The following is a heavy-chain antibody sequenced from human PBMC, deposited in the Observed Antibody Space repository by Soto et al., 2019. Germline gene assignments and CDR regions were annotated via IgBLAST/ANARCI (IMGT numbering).Heavy chain of an antibody. Sequence: SETLSLTCAVYGGSFSGYYWSWIRQPPGKGLEWIGEINHSGSTNYNPSLKSRVTISVDTSKNQFSLKLSSVTAADTAVYYCARGFATNYDFWSGPVYYYYYYGMDVWGQGTTVTVSS. J-gene: IGHJ6*02. D-gene: IGHD3-3*01. V-gene: IGHV4-34*01. CDR2: INHSGST. CDR1: GGSFSGYY. CDR3: ARGFATNYDFWSGPVYYYYYYGMDV.